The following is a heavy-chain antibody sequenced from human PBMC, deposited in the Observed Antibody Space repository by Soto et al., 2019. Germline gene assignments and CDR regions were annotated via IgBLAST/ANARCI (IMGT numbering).Heavy chain of an antibody. D-gene: IGHD3-10*01. CDR1: GGSISSYY. CDR2: IYYSGTT. V-gene: IGHV4-59*01. Sequence: PSETLSLTCTVSGGSISSYYLSWIRQPPGKGLEWIVYIYYSGTTNYNPSLKSRVTISVDTSKKQFSLKLSSVTAADTAVYYCARINYHYYYYGMDVWGPGTTVTVSS. CDR3: ARINYHYYYYGMDV. J-gene: IGHJ6*02.